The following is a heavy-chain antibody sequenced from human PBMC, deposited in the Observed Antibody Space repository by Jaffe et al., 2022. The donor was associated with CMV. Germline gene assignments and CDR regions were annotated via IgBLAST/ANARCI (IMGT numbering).Heavy chain of an antibody. CDR1: GFTFSSYA. CDR3: AKDHLYCGGDCYSGDVYADYYYYGMDV. D-gene: IGHD2-21*02. Sequence: EVQLLESGGGLVQPGGSLRLSCAASGFTFSSYAMSWVRQAPGKGLEWVSAISGSGGSTYYADSVKGRFTISRDNSKNTLYLQMNSLRAEDTAVYYCAKDHLYCGGDCYSGDVYADYYYYGMDVWGQGTTVTVSS. V-gene: IGHV3-23*01. J-gene: IGHJ6*02. CDR2: ISGSGGST.